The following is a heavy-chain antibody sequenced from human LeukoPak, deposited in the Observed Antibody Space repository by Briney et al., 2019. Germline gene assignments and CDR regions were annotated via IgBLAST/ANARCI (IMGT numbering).Heavy chain of an antibody. CDR2: INHSGGT. CDR3: AIAAAGVPDGGWFDP. D-gene: IGHD6-13*01. Sequence: SETLSLTCAVYGGSFSGYYWSWIRQPPGKGLEWIGEINHSGGTNYNPSLKSRVTISVDTSKNQFSLKLSSVTAADTAVYYCAIAAAGVPDGGWFDPWGQGTLVTVSS. CDR1: GGSFSGYY. V-gene: IGHV4-34*01. J-gene: IGHJ5*02.